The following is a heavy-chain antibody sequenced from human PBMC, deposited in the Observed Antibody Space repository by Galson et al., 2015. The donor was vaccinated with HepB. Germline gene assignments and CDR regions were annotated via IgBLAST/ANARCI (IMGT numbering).Heavy chain of an antibody. CDR1: GFTFSSYG. CDR3: ARDTGAAAGTISTGYFDL. CDR2: IWYDGSNK. J-gene: IGHJ2*01. V-gene: IGHV3-33*01. D-gene: IGHD6-13*01. Sequence: SLRLSCAASGFTFSSYGMHWVRQAPGKGLEWVAVIWYDGSNKYYADSVKGRFTISRDNSKNTLYLQMNSLRAEDTAVYYCARDTGAAAGTISTGYFDLWGRGTLVTVSS.